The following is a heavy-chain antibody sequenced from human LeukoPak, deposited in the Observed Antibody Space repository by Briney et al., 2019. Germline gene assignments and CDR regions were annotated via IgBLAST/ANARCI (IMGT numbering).Heavy chain of an antibody. V-gene: IGHV3-30-3*01. Sequence: PGGSLRLSCVSSGFTFSNYAMHWVRQAPGKGLEWLAVVSYVGTNTYYAESVEGRFTISRDNSNNTLFLQMNSLRPEDTAVYYCARAQTAYSLPDYWGQGTLVSVSS. CDR3: ARAQTAYSLPDY. J-gene: IGHJ4*02. CDR2: VSYVGTNT. CDR1: GFTFSNYA. D-gene: IGHD3-9*01.